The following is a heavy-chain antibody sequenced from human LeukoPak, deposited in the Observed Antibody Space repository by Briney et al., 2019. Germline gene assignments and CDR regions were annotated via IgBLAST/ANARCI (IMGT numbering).Heavy chain of an antibody. Sequence: SETLSLTRTVSLGSINNYYWTWIRPPPGKGREGIGYIYSSGTTNYNPSLQSRVTISVDTSKNQFYLKLSSVTAADTAVYYCAGILFVELRMDVWGKGTTVTVSS. CDR2: IYSSGTT. J-gene: IGHJ6*04. V-gene: IGHV4-59*01. D-gene: IGHD1-7*01. CDR1: LGSINNYY. CDR3: AGILFVELRMDV.